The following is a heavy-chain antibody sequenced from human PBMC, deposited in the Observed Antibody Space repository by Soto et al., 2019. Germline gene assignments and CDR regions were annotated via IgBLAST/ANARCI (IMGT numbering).Heavy chain of an antibody. D-gene: IGHD2-8*01. CDR1: GFTFSSYS. CDR2: IGGSSGHI. Sequence: EVQLVESGGGLVKPGGSLRLSCAASGFTFSSYSMVWVRQAPEKGLEWVSSIGGSSGHIYYADSLKGRFTISRDNAKNSLYLQMYSLRVDDTAVYYCARTNGAYSNYFDYWGQGTLVTVSS. J-gene: IGHJ4*02. CDR3: ARTNGAYSNYFDY. V-gene: IGHV3-21*01.